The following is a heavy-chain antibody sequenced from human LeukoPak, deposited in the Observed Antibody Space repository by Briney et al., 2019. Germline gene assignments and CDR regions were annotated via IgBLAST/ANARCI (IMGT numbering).Heavy chain of an antibody. D-gene: IGHD3-10*01. Sequence: GGSLRLSCAASGFTFSSYAMSWVRQAPGKGPEWVSAISGSGGSTYYADSVKGRFTISRDNSKNTLYLQMNSLRAEDTAVYYCAKDMVRGFVFFRGSKFDYWGQGTLVTVPS. CDR2: ISGSGGST. J-gene: IGHJ4*02. CDR3: AKDMVRGFVFFRGSKFDY. CDR1: GFTFSSYA. V-gene: IGHV3-23*01.